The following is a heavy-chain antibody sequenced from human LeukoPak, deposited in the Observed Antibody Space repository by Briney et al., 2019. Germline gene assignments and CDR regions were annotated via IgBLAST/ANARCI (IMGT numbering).Heavy chain of an antibody. Sequence: SETLSLTCTVSGGSISSGGYYWSWIRQHPGKGLEWIGYIYYSGSTYYNPSLKSRVTISVDTSKNQFSLKLSSVTAADTAVYYCARVDPPSPFDYWGRGTLVTVSS. CDR1: GGSISSGGYY. J-gene: IGHJ4*02. D-gene: IGHD3/OR15-3a*01. CDR2: IYYSGST. V-gene: IGHV4-31*03. CDR3: ARVDPPSPFDY.